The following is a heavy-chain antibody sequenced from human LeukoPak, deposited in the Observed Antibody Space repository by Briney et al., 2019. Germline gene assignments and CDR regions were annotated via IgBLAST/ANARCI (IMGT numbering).Heavy chain of an antibody. CDR3: ARVFIGAIEREHFDY. D-gene: IGHD1-1*01. CDR2: INHSGST. V-gene: IGHV4-34*01. J-gene: IGHJ4*02. Sequence: SETLSLTCAVYGGSFSGYYRSWIRQPPGKGLEWVGGINHSGSTNYNPSVKSRVTISVDTSKNQFSLKLSSVTAADTAVYYCARVFIGAIEREHFDYWGQGTLVTVSS. CDR1: GGSFSGYY.